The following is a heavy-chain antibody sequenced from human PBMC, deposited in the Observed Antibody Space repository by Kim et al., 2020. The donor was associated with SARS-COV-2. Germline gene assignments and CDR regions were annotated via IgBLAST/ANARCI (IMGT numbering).Heavy chain of an antibody. D-gene: IGHD6-19*01. Sequence: KGPVTSSRDNSKNTLYLQMNSLRAEDTAVYYCARGKIGVSGWYRSPYFDYWGQGTLVTVSS. CDR3: ARGKIGVSGWYRSPYFDY. J-gene: IGHJ4*02. V-gene: IGHV3-30*07.